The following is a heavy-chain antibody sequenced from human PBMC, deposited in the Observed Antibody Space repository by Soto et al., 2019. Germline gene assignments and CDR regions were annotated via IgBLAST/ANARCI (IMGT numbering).Heavy chain of an antibody. Sequence: ETLSLTCSVSGGSISGYYWSWIRHSPGKGLEWIGYIYYSGNTNYNPSLKSRVTISVDTSQNQFSLKLTSMTAADTAVYYCATGYYYYYMDVWGKGTTVTVSS. V-gene: IGHV4-59*01. CDR3: ATGYYYYYMDV. CDR2: IYYSGNT. J-gene: IGHJ6*03. CDR1: GGSISGYY.